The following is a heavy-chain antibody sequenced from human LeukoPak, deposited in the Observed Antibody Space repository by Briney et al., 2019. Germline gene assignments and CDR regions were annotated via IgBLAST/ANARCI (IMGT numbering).Heavy chain of an antibody. CDR2: ISSSSSYI. D-gene: IGHD6-13*01. J-gene: IGHJ6*03. V-gene: IGHV3-21*01. CDR1: GFTFSSYS. CDR3: ARRGSSWYGGYYYYYMDV. Sequence: GGSLRLSCAASGFTFSSYSMNWVRQAPGKGLEWVSSISSSSSYIYYADSVKGRFTISRDNAKNSLYLQMNSLRAEDTAVYYCARRGSSWYGGYYYYYMDVWGKGTTVTVSS.